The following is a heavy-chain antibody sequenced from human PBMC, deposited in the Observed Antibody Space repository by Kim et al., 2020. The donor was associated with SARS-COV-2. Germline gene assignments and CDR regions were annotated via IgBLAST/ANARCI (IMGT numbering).Heavy chain of an antibody. D-gene: IGHD6-13*01. CDR2: IGTAGDT. V-gene: IGHV3-13*04. CDR3: ARSSSSWYYFDY. CDR1: GFTFSSYD. Sequence: GGSLRLSCAASGFTFSSYDMHWVRQATGKGLEWVSAIGTAGDTYYPGSVKGRFTISRENAKNSLYLQMNSLRAGDTAVYYCARSSSSWYYFDYWGQGTLVTVSS. J-gene: IGHJ4*02.